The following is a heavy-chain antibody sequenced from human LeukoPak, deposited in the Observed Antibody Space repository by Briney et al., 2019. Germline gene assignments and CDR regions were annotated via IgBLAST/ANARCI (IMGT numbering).Heavy chain of an antibody. CDR3: ARETSYRFDP. Sequence: GGSLRLSCAASGFTFSSYWMKWVRQAPRKGLVWVSSIKSDGSGTTYADSVKGRFTISRDNAKNTLYLQMNSLGDEDTAVYYCARETSYRFDPWGQGTLVIVSS. CDR1: GFTFSSYW. J-gene: IGHJ5*02. CDR2: IKSDGSGT. V-gene: IGHV3-74*01.